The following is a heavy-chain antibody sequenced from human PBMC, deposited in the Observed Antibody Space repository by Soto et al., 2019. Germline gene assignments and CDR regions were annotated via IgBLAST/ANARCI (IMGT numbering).Heavy chain of an antibody. Sequence: ASVKVSCKVSGYTLTELSMHWVRQAPGKGLEWMGGFDPEDGETIYAQKFQGRVTMTEDTSTDTAYMELSSLRSEDTAVYYCATAVGYSSSFLFDYWGQGTLVTVSS. J-gene: IGHJ4*02. D-gene: IGHD6-13*01. CDR2: FDPEDGET. CDR3: ATAVGYSSSFLFDY. CDR1: GYTLTELS. V-gene: IGHV1-24*01.